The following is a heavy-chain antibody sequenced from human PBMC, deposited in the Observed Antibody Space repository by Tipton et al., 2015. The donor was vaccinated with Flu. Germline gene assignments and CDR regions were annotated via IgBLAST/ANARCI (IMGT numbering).Heavy chain of an antibody. CDR3: ARDLRGYSGYTGGDAFEV. V-gene: IGHV4-4*07. J-gene: IGHJ3*01. Sequence: LRLSCTVSGGSIRNYYWSWIRQPAGKGLEWIGRISHSGSTNYNASLNGRVTMSVDPSKGQLSLRLSSATAADTAKYYCARDLRGYSGYTGGDAFEVWGQGTWSPSLQ. D-gene: IGHD5-12*01. CDR2: ISHSGST. CDR1: GGSIRNYY.